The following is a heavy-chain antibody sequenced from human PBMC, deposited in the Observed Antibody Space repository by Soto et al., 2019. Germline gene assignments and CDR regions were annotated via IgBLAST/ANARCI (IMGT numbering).Heavy chain of an antibody. D-gene: IGHD3-22*01. J-gene: IGHJ4*02. CDR3: VKDLVVYSYDSSGYYPFDY. CDR2: ISSNGGST. CDR1: GFTFSSYA. Sequence: GGSLRLSCSASGFTFSSYAMHWVRQAPGKGLEYVSAISSNGGSTYYADSVKGRFTISRDNSKNTLYLQMSSLRAEDTAVYYCVKDLVVYSYDSSGYYPFDYWGQGTLAPVSS. V-gene: IGHV3-64D*08.